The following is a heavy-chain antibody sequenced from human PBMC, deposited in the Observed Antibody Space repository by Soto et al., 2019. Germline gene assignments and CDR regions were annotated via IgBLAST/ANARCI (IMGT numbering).Heavy chain of an antibody. CDR2: INHSGGT. Sequence: SETLSLTCAVYGGSFSGYYWSWIRQPPGKGLQWIGEINHSGGTNYNPSLKSRVTISVDTSKNQFFLKLTSVTAADTAVYYCARTGASTSLYFFDYWGQGTLVTGSS. V-gene: IGHV4-34*01. CDR3: ARTGASTSLYFFDY. D-gene: IGHD2-8*01. J-gene: IGHJ4*02. CDR1: GGSFSGYY.